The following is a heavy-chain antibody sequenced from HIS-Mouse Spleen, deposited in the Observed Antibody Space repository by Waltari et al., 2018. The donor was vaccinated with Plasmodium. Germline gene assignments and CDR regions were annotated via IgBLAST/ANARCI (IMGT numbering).Heavy chain of an antibody. Sequence: QLQLQESGPGLVKPSETLSLTCTVSGGSISSSSYYWGWIRQPPGKGLEWIGSIYYSGSTYYKPSLTSRVTISVDTSKNQFSLKLSSVTAADTAVYYCARQLAYFDFWSGYSRGYYFDYWGQGTLVTVSS. D-gene: IGHD3-3*01. CDR3: ARQLAYFDFWSGYSRGYYFDY. J-gene: IGHJ4*02. CDR2: IYYSGST. V-gene: IGHV4-39*01. CDR1: GGSISSSSYY.